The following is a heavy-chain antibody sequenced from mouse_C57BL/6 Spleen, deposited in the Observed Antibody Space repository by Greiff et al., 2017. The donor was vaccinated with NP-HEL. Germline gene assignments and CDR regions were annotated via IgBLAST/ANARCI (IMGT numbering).Heavy chain of an antibody. J-gene: IGHJ1*03. V-gene: IGHV10-3*01. D-gene: IGHD1-1*01. CDR3: VREFYYYGSSYFDV. CDR2: IRSKSSNYAT. CDR1: GFTFNTYA. Sequence: EVQGVESGGGLVQPKGSLKLSCAASGFTFNTYAMHWVRQAPGKGLEWVARIRSKSSNYATYYADSVKDRFTISRDDSQSMLYLQMNNLKTEDTAMYYCVREFYYYGSSYFDVWGTGTTVTVSS.